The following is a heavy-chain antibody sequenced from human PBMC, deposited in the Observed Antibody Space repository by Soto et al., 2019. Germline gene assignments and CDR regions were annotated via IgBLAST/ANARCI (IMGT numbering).Heavy chain of an antibody. Sequence: GGSLRLSCSASGFIFSESTIYWVRQVPGKGLEAISAVSTSGRSTYYADSVKDRFIISRDNSKNTLFLQMGSLRPEDTAIYYCVKQAHGLDGVAFDYWGQGTQVTVSS. CDR1: GFIFSEST. CDR2: VSTSGRST. CDR3: VKQAHGLDGVAFDY. J-gene: IGHJ4*02. D-gene: IGHD2-15*01. V-gene: IGHV3-64D*06.